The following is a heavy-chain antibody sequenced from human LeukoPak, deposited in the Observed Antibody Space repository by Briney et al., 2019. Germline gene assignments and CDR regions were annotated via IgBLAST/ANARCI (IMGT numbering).Heavy chain of an antibody. D-gene: IGHD3-9*01. CDR1: GFSFSKYW. J-gene: IGHJ4*02. CDR3: ARDFDIGITPGDDSDF. CDR2: IKEDGTYT. Sequence: GGSLRLSCAASGFSFSKYWMHWVRQTPGEGLVWVARIKEDGTYTSYADSVKGRFTISRDNARNTVFLQMNSLRAEDTAVYYCARDFDIGITPGDDSDFWGQGTLVTVSS. V-gene: IGHV3-74*01.